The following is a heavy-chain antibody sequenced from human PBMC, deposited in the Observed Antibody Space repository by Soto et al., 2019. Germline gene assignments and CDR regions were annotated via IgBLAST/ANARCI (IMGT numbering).Heavy chain of an antibody. CDR1: GDSVSSNSAA. CDR3: AREMYNWNPDAFDI. J-gene: IGHJ3*02. CDR2: TYYRSKWYN. V-gene: IGHV6-1*01. Sequence: HWHTLSLTCAISGDSVSSNSAAWNWIRQSPSRGLEWLGRTYYRSKWYNDYAVSVKSRITINPDTSKNQFSLQLSSVTPEDTAVYYCAREMYNWNPDAFDIWGQGTMVTVSS. D-gene: IGHD1-20*01.